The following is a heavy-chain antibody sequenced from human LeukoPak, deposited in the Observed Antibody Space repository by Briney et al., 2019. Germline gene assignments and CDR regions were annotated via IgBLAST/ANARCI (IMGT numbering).Heavy chain of an antibody. Sequence: GGSLRLSCAAPGFTFSRHSINWVRQAPGKGLEWVSSISSSSSYIYYADSVKGRFTISRDNSKNTLYLQMNSLRAEDTAVYYCAKVTGSSPRSDYWGQGTLVTVSS. CDR1: GFTFSRHS. J-gene: IGHJ4*02. CDR2: ISSSSSYI. V-gene: IGHV3-21*01. CDR3: AKVTGSSPRSDY. D-gene: IGHD6-13*01.